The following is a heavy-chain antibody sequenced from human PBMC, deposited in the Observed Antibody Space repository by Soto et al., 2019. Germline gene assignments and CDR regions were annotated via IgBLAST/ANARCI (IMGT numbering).Heavy chain of an antibody. D-gene: IGHD6-13*01. V-gene: IGHV1-69*13. CDR2: IVPIYRTA. CDR1: GGTFSSYR. CDR3: ARDSGAKLSSS. J-gene: IGHJ4*02. Sequence: ASVKVSCKASGGTFSSYRFNWVRQARGQGLEWLGGIVPIYRTADYAQKFQGRVTITADESTRTVYMELSSLKSQDTALYYCARDSGAKLSSSWGQGTLVTVSS.